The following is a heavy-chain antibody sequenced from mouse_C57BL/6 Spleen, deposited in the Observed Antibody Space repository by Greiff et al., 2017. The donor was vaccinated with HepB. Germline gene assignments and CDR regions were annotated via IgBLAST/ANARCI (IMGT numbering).Heavy chain of an antibody. CDR1: GYAFSSSW. CDR3: ARGYYGSPWYFDV. Sequence: VKLVESGPELVKPGASVKISCKASGYAFSSSWMNWVKQRPGKGLEWIGRIYPGDGDTNYNGKFKGKATLTADKSSSTAYMQLSSLTSEDSAVYFCARGYYGSPWYFDVWGTGTTVTVSS. J-gene: IGHJ1*03. CDR2: IYPGDGDT. V-gene: IGHV1-82*01. D-gene: IGHD1-1*01.